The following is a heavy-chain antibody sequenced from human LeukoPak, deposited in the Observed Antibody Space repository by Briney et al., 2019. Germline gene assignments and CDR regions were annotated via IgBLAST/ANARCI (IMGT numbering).Heavy chain of an antibody. CDR2: IYYSGST. J-gene: IGHJ5*02. CDR3: ARDGGLAWGFDP. D-gene: IGHD1-26*01. Sequence: SETLSLTCTVSGGSISSGGYYWSWIRQHPGKGLEWIGYIYYSGSTYYNPSLKSRVTISVDTSKNQSSLKLSSVTAADTAVYYCARDGGLAWGFDPWGQGTLVTVSS. V-gene: IGHV4-31*03. CDR1: GGSISSGGYY.